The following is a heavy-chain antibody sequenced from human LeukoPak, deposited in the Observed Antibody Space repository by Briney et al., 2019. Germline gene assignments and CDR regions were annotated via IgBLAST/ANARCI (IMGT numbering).Heavy chain of an antibody. D-gene: IGHD6-19*01. CDR1: GGSISSGSYY. V-gene: IGHV4-61*02. CDR2: IYTGGST. J-gene: IGHJ6*03. CDR3: ARDPVHSSVWFAVSYYYMDV. Sequence: SQTLSLTCTVSGGSISSGSYYWSWIRQPAGKGLEWIGRIYTGGSTNYNPSLKSRVTISVDTSKNQFSLKLSSVTAADTAVYYCARDPVHSSVWFAVSYYYMDVWGKGTTVTVSS.